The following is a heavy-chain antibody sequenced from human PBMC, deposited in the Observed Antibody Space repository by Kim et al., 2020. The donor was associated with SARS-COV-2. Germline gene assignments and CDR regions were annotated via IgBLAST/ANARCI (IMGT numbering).Heavy chain of an antibody. CDR1: GFTFSSYA. CDR3: ARDIRGPGVDP. Sequence: GGSLRLSCVASGFTFSSYAMSWVRQAPGKGLEWVANIKQDGSEKYYIDSVKGRITISRDNAKNLMYLQMSGLRAEDTAVYYCARDIRGPGVDPWRPGPL. J-gene: IGHJ5*02. CDR2: IKQDGSEK. D-gene: IGHD3-10*01. V-gene: IGHV3-7*01.